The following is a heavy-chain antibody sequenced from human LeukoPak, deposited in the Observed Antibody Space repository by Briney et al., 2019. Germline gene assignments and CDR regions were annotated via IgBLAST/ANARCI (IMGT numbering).Heavy chain of an antibody. CDR3: AKPPYCSGGSCYSVVRRYYYYYMDV. CDR2: ISGSGGST. CDR1: GFTFSSYA. J-gene: IGHJ6*03. Sequence: GGSLRLSCAASGFTFSSYAMTWVRQAPGKGLEWVSAISGSGGSTYYADSVKGRFTISRDNSENTLYLQMNSLRAEDTAVYYCAKPPYCSGGSCYSVVRRYYYYYMDVWGKGTTVTVSS. V-gene: IGHV3-23*01. D-gene: IGHD2-15*01.